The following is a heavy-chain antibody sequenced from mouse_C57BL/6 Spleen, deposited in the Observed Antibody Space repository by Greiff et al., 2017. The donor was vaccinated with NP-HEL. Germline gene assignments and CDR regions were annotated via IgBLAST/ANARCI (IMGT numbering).Heavy chain of an antibody. Sequence: EVKLVESGPGLVKPSQSLSLTCSVTGYSITSGYYWNWIRQFPGNKLEWMGYISYDGSNNYNPSLKNRISITRDTSKNQFFLKLNSVTTEDTATYYCARRGDLGFAYWGQGTLVTVSA. CDR3: ARRGDLGFAY. D-gene: IGHD3-3*01. J-gene: IGHJ3*01. V-gene: IGHV3-6*01. CDR1: GYSITSGYY. CDR2: ISYDGSN.